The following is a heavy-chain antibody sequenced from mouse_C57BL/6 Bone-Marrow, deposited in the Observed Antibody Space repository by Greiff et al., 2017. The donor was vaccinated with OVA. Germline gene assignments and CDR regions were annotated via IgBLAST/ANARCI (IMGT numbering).Heavy chain of an antibody. CDR3: ARDRYGNYAMDY. CDR2: ISYDGSN. D-gene: IGHD2-1*01. Sequence: EVKLMESGPGLVKPSQSLSLTCSVTGYSITSGYYWNWIRQFPGNKLEWMGYISYDGSNNYNPSLKNRISITRDTSKNQFFLKLNSVTTEDTATYYCARDRYGNYAMDYWGQGTSVTVSS. V-gene: IGHV3-6*01. CDR1: GYSITSGYY. J-gene: IGHJ4*01.